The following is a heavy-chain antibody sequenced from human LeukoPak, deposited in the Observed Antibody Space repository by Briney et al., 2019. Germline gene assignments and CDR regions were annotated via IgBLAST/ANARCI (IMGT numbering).Heavy chain of an antibody. CDR1: GGSISSSSYS. J-gene: IGHJ4*02. CDR2: IYYSGST. V-gene: IGHV4-39*01. CDR3: ARRRSYYFDY. Sequence: KPSETLSLTCTVSGGSISSSSYSWGWIRQPPGKGLEWIGSIYYSGSTYYNPSLKSRVTISVDTSKNQFSLKLSSVTAADTAVYYCARRRSYYFDYWGQGTLVTVSS.